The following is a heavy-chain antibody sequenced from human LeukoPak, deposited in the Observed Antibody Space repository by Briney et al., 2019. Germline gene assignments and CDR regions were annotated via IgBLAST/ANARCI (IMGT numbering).Heavy chain of an antibody. Sequence: GGSLRLSCAASGFTFSSYLMNWVRQAPGKGLEWVSSIGGSGGSTYYADSVKGRFTISRDNSKNTLYLQMNSLRAEDTAVYYCATSMVYAIPTDYYYGMDVWGQGTTVTVSS. D-gene: IGHD2-8*01. CDR3: ATSMVYAIPTDYYYGMDV. CDR1: GFTFSSYL. J-gene: IGHJ6*02. CDR2: IGGSGGST. V-gene: IGHV3-23*01.